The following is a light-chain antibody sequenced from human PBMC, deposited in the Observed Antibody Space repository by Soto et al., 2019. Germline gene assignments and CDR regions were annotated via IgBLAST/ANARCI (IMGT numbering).Light chain of an antibody. CDR2: GAS. J-gene: IGKJ1*01. CDR3: RQYGNSPPT. CDR1: QSVSSN. V-gene: IGKV3-20*01. Sequence: YPAALPVSPGARATLSCMASQSVSSNLSWYQQKPGQAPRLLIYGASTRATGIPDRFSGSGSGTDFTLTISRLEPEDFAVYYCRQYGNSPPTFGQGTKVDIK.